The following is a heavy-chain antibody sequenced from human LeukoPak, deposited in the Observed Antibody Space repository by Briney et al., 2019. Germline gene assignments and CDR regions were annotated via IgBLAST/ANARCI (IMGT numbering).Heavy chain of an antibody. D-gene: IGHD3-9*01. CDR2: IYHDGRI. Sequence: SETLSLTCTVSGYSITNGYYWGWIRQPPGKGLEWIGSIYHDGRIDYNPSLKSRVTISRDTSNDQFSLKLGSVTAADTAMYYCARDEAGLTGYPDYWGQGTLVTVSS. V-gene: IGHV4-38-2*02. J-gene: IGHJ4*02. CDR1: GYSITNGYY. CDR3: ARDEAGLTGYPDY.